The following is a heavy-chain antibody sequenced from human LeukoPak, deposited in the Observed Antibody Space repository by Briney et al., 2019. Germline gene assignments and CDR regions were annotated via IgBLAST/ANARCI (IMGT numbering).Heavy chain of an antibody. CDR2: ISYSGST. J-gene: IGHJ3*02. V-gene: IGHV4-59*08. CDR1: GGSFSGYY. Sequence: SETLSLTCAVYGGSFSGYYWSWIRQPPGKGLEWIGYISYSGSTNYNPSLKSRVTISIDTSKNQFSLKLRSVTAADTAIYYCARQGYDILTGYIDAFDIWGQGTMVTVSS. CDR3: ARQGYDILTGYIDAFDI. D-gene: IGHD3-9*01.